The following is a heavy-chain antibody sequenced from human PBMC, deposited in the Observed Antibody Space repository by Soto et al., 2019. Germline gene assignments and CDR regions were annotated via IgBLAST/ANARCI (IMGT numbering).Heavy chain of an antibody. CDR2: INPSGGST. J-gene: IGHJ3*02. CDR1: GYTFTSYY. CDR3: ATVYYDSSGYYPGGGAFDI. D-gene: IGHD3-22*01. Sequence: ASVKVSCKASGYTFTSYYMHWVRQAPGQGLEWMGIINPSGGSTSYAQKFQGRVTMTRDTSTSTVYMELSSLRSEDTAVYYCATVYYDSSGYYPGGGAFDIWGQGTMVTVSS. V-gene: IGHV1-46*01.